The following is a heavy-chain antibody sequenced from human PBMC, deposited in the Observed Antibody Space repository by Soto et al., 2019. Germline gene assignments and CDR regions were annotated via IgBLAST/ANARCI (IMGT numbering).Heavy chain of an antibody. V-gene: IGHV1-8*01. CDR3: AIGGGISKYSGYDFNY. D-gene: IGHD5-12*01. Sequence: AXVKVSCKASGYTFTSYDINWVRQATGQGLEWMGWMNPNSGNTGYAQKFQGRVTMTRNTSISTAYMELSSLRSEDTAVYYCAIGGGISKYSGYDFNYWGQGTLVTVSS. CDR1: GYTFTSYD. J-gene: IGHJ4*02. CDR2: MNPNSGNT.